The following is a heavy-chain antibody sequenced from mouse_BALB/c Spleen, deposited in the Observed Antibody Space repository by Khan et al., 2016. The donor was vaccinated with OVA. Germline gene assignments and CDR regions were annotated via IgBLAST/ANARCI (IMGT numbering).Heavy chain of an antibody. V-gene: IGHV9-3-1*01. Sequence: QVQLKQSRPELKKPGETVKISCKASGYTFTNYGMNWVKQAPGKGLKWMGWIYTYTGEPTYADDFKGRFAFSLESSASTAFLQINNLTNDDTATYFCARGSSRAMDYWGQGTSVTVSS. CDR3: ARGSSRAMDY. J-gene: IGHJ4*01. CDR2: IYTYTGEP. CDR1: GYTFTNYG. D-gene: IGHD1-1*01.